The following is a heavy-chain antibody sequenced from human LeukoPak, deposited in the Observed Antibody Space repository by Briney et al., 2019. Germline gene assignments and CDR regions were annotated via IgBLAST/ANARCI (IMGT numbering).Heavy chain of an antibody. CDR2: IDYSGTT. V-gene: IGHV4-39*07. J-gene: IGHJ4*02. CDR3: ARFGQAADY. Sequence: SETLSLTCTVSGGSISSSSYYWGWIRPPPGQGLEWIGYIDYSGTTYYNPSLNSRVAMSIDTSDNQFSLKLTSVTAADTAVYYCARFGQAADYWGQGALVTVSS. D-gene: IGHD3-16*01. CDR1: GGSISSSSYY.